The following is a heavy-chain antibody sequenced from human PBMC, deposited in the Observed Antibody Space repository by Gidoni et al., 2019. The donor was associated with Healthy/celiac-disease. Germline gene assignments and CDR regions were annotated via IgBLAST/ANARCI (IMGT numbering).Heavy chain of an antibody. J-gene: IGHJ4*02. Sequence: QVQLQQWGAGLLKPSETLSLTCAVYGGSFSGYYWSWIRQPPGKGLEWIGEINHSGSTNYNPSLKSRVTISVDTSKNQFSLKLSSVTAADTAVYYCARGGRYMYCSGGSCYLDYWGQGTLVTVSS. D-gene: IGHD2-15*01. CDR2: INHSGST. CDR1: GGSFSGYY. CDR3: ARGGRYMYCSGGSCYLDY. V-gene: IGHV4-34*01.